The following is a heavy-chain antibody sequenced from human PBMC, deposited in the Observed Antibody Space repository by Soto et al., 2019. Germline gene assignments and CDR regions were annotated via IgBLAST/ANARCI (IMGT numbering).Heavy chain of an antibody. CDR3: ASPRNTSYYYYYMDV. CDR1: GFRFSDYY. Sequence: QVQLVESGGGLVRPGGSLRLSCAVSGFRFSDYYMAWIRQTPGEGLEWVSHISSSGGTIYYTDSVKGRFTISRDNAKNSLYLQMDSLRADDTAVYYCASPRNTSYYYYYMDVWGKGTTVTVSS. CDR2: ISSSGGTI. J-gene: IGHJ6*03. V-gene: IGHV3-11*01.